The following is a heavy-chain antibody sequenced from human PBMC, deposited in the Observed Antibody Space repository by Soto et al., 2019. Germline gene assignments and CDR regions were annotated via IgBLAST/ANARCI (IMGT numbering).Heavy chain of an antibody. J-gene: IGHJ4*02. CDR3: AKDRGLVLSFDFDY. CDR2: ISWNSGSI. D-gene: IGHD6-19*01. V-gene: IGHV3-9*01. CDR1: GFTFDDYA. Sequence: EVQLVESGGGLVQPGRSLRLSCAASGFTFDDYAMHWVRQAPGKGLEWVSGISWNSGSIGYADSVKGRFTISRDNAKNSLYLQMTSLRAEDTGLYYCAKDRGLVLSFDFDYWGQGTLVTVSS.